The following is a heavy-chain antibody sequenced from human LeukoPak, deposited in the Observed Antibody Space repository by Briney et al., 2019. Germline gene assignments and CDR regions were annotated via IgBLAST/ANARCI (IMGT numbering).Heavy chain of an antibody. V-gene: IGHV4-30-2*01. D-gene: IGHD5-24*01. CDR1: GGSISSGGYS. Sequence: PSETLSLTCAVSGGSISSGGYSWRWIRQPPGKGLEWIGYIYHSGSTYYNPSLKSRVTISVDRSKNQFSLKLSSVTAADTAVYYCASSFTEMATIKRPGFDYWGQGTLVTVSS. J-gene: IGHJ4*02. CDR3: ASSFTEMATIKRPGFDY. CDR2: IYHSGST.